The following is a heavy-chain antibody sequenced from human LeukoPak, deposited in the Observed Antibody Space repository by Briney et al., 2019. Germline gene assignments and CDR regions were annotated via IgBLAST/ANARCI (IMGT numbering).Heavy chain of an antibody. V-gene: IGHV3-64*01. CDR3: ARTYSYGAGTYSSFGY. J-gene: IGHJ4*02. CDR1: GFTFHNYA. Sequence: QPGGSLRLSCAALGFTFHNYALHWVRQAPGKAREYVSGLSPHGDSTYYATSVEGRFSNSRRTPHHTLFLLMGSLRVEDTAAYYCARTYSYGAGTYSSFGYWGQGTLVSVSP. D-gene: IGHD3-10*01. CDR2: LSPHGDST.